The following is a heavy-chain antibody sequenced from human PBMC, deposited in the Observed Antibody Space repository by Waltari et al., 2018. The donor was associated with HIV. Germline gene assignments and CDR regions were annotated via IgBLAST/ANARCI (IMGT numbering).Heavy chain of an antibody. Sequence: QVQLQESGPGLVKPSETLSLTCAVSGYSISSGYYWGWIRQPPGKGLEWIGSIYHSGSTYYNPSLKSRVTISVDTSKNQFSLKLSSVTAADTAVYYCASWGTEGPFDYWGQGTLVTVSS. J-gene: IGHJ4*02. CDR2: IYHSGST. D-gene: IGHD7-27*01. CDR1: GYSISSGYY. CDR3: ASWGTEGPFDY. V-gene: IGHV4-38-2*01.